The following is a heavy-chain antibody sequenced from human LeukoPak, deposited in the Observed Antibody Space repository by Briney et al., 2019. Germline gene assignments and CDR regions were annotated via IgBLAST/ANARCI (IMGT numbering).Heavy chain of an antibody. Sequence: SETLSLTCAVSGYSISSGYYWAWIRQPPGKGLEWVGSIYRSASYYNPSLKSRVIISVDTSKNQFSLNLRSATAADTAVYYCARERRGGSYYIDSWGQGTLVIVSS. V-gene: IGHV4-38-2*02. CDR1: GYSISSGYY. CDR2: IYRSAS. CDR3: ARERRGGSYYIDS. J-gene: IGHJ4*02. D-gene: IGHD1-26*01.